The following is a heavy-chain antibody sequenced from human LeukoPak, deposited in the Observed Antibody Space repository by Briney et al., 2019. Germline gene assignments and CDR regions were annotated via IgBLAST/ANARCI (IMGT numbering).Heavy chain of an antibody. V-gene: IGHV4-30-4*01. J-gene: IGHJ6*04. D-gene: IGHD3-10*01. Sequence: SQTLSLTCTVSGGSISSGDYYWSWIRQPPGKGLEWIGYIYYSGSTYYNPSLKSRVTISVDTSKNQFSLKLSSVTAADTAVYYCARDFLWFGESDEYYGMDVWGRGTTVTVSS. CDR3: ARDFLWFGESDEYYGMDV. CDR2: IYYSGST. CDR1: GGSISSGDYY.